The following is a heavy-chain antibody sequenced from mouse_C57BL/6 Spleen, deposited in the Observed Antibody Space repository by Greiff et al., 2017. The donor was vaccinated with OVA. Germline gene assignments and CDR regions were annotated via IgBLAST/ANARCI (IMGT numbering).Heavy chain of an antibody. CDR2: ISYDGSN. V-gene: IGHV3-6*01. CDR1: GYSITSGYY. D-gene: IGHD2-5*01. CDR3: ARDSKRDMDY. J-gene: IGHJ4*01. Sequence: EVKLQESGPGLVKPSQSLSLTCSVTGYSITSGYYWNWIRQFPGNKLEWMGYISYDGSNNYNPSLKNRISITRDTSKNQFFLKLNSVTTEDTATYYCARDSKRDMDYWGQGTSVTVSS.